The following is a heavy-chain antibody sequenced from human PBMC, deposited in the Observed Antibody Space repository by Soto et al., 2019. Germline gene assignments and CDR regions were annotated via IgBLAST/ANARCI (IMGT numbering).Heavy chain of an antibody. D-gene: IGHD6-13*01. CDR3: ARRYSSAFDI. CDR2: IYYSGST. CDR1: GGSITSYY. J-gene: IGHJ3*02. V-gene: IGHV4-59*08. Sequence: SETLSLTCTVSGGSITSYYWSWIRQPPGKALEWIGYIYYSGSTNYNPSLKSRVTISVDTSKSQFSLKLSSVTAADTAVYYCARRYSSAFDIWGQGTMVTVSS.